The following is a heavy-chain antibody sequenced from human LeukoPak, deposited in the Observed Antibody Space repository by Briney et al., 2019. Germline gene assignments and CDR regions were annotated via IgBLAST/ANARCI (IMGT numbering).Heavy chain of an antibody. CDR1: GFTFSSYW. Sequence: GGSLRLSCAASGFTFSSYWMSWVRQAPGKGLEWVANIKQDGSEKYYVDSVKGRFTISRDNAKNSLYPQMNSLRAEDTAVYYCARDVGYGSGSFWFDPWGQGTLVTVSS. J-gene: IGHJ5*02. CDR3: ARDVGYGSGSFWFDP. V-gene: IGHV3-7*01. D-gene: IGHD3-10*01. CDR2: IKQDGSEK.